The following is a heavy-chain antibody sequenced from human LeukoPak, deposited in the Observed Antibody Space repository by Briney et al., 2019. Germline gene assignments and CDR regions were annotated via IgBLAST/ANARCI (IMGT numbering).Heavy chain of an antibody. CDR3: ARAGYSGSDFSV. J-gene: IGHJ6*04. CDR1: GGSISSSSYF. Sequence: PSETLSLTCTVSGGSISSSSYFWGWIRQPPGKGLEWIGSIYYSGSTYYTPSLKSRVTISVDTSKNQFSLKLSSVTAADTAVYYCARAGYSGSDFSVWGKGSTVTVSS. CDR2: IYYSGST. V-gene: IGHV4-39*01. D-gene: IGHD5-12*01.